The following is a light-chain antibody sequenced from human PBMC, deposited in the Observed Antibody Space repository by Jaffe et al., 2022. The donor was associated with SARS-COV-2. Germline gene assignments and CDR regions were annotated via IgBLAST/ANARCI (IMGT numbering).Light chain of an antibody. V-gene: IGLV2-23*01. CDR1: SSDVGSYNL. CDR3: CSHAGSSTL. Sequence: QSALTQPASVSGSPGQSITISCTGSSSDVGSYNLVSWYQQHPGKAPKVMIYEGSKRPSGISNRFSGSKSGNTASLTISGIQAEDEADYYCCSHAGSSTLFGGGTKLTVL. CDR2: EGS. J-gene: IGLJ2*01.